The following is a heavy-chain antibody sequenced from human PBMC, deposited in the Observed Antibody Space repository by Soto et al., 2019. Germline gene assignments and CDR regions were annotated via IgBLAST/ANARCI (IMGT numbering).Heavy chain of an antibody. D-gene: IGHD6-19*01. J-gene: IGHJ4*02. V-gene: IGHV3-48*01. CDR3: ARDREWLAPPNEY. CDR1: GFTFSSYS. CDR2: ISSSSTI. Sequence: TGGSLRLSCAASGFTFSSYSMNWVRQAPGKGLEWVSYISSSSTIYYADSVKGRFTISRDNAKNSLYLQMNSLRAEDTAVYYCARDREWLAPPNEYWGQGTLVTVSS.